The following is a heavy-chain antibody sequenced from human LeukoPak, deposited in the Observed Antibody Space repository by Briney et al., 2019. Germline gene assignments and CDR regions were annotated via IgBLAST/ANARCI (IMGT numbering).Heavy chain of an antibody. CDR1: GGSFSGYY. CDR2: INHSGST. J-gene: IGHJ3*02. D-gene: IGHD4-11*01. V-gene: IGHV4-34*01. Sequence: SETLSLTCAVYGGSFSGYYWSWIRQPPGKGLEWIGEINHSGSTNYNPSLKSRVTISVDTSKNQFSLKLRSVTAADTAVYYCARPTYSDYVYGDAFDIWGQRTMVTVSS. CDR3: ARPTYSDYVYGDAFDI.